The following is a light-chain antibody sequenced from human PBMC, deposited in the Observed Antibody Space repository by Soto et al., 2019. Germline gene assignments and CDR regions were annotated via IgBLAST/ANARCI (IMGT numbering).Light chain of an antibody. CDR1: SSNIGAGYD. CDR2: VNS. CDR3: QSYDGSLSGLV. J-gene: IGLJ2*01. Sequence: QPVLTQPPSVSGAPGQRVTISCTGSSSNIGAGYDVHWYQQLPGTAPKLLIYVNSNRPSGVPDRFSGSKSGTSASLAITGLQAEDEADYYCQSYDGSLSGLVFGGGTKVTVL. V-gene: IGLV1-40*01.